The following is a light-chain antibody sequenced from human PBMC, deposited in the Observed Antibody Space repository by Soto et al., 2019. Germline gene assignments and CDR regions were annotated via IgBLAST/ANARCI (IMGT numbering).Light chain of an antibody. CDR1: QSINTW. Sequence: DIQMTQSPSTLSASVGDRVTITCRASQSINTWLAWYQQKPGKAPNLLIYDVSSLKSGVPSRFSGSGSGTEFTLTISSLQPDDFATYYCQQYNSYSWTFGQGTKVDSK. CDR3: QQYNSYSWT. CDR2: DVS. J-gene: IGKJ1*01. V-gene: IGKV1-5*01.